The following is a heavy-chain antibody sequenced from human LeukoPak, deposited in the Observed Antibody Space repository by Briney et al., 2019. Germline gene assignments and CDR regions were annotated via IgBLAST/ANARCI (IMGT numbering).Heavy chain of an antibody. V-gene: IGHV3-53*01. CDR3: ARDGSGSLSMDV. Sequence: GGSLRLSCAASGFTFSSYAMHWVRQAPGKGLEWVSVIYSGGSTYYADSVKGRFTISRDNSKSTLYLQTNSLRAEDTAVYYCARDGSGSLSMDVWGQGTTVTVSS. J-gene: IGHJ6*02. CDR1: GFTFSSYA. D-gene: IGHD3-10*01. CDR2: IYSGGST.